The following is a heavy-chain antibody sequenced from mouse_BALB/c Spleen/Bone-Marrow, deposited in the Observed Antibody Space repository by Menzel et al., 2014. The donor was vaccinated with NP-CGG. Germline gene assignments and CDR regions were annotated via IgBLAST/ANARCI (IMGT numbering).Heavy chain of an antibody. CDR2: IDPYNGGT. Sequence: VQLKESGPELVKPGASVKVSCKASGYAFTSYNMYWVKQSHGKSLEWIGYIDPYNGGTSYNQRFKGKATLTVDKSSSTAYMHLNSLTSEDSAVYYCAREGSSYGYFDYWGQGTTLTVSS. CDR1: GYAFTSYN. V-gene: IGHV1S135*01. D-gene: IGHD1-1*01. CDR3: AREGSSYGYFDY. J-gene: IGHJ2*01.